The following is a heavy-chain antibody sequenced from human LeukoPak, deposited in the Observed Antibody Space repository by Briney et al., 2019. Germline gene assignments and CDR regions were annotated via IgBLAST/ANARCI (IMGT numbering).Heavy chain of an antibody. V-gene: IGHV1-69*13. J-gene: IGHJ4*02. CDR2: IIPIFGTA. D-gene: IGHD3-16*02. CDR1: GGTFSSYA. Sequence: SVKVSCKASGGTFSSYAISWVRQAPGQGLEWMGGIIPIFGTANYAQKSQGRVTITADESTSTAYMELSSLRSEDTAVYYCAREGVYYDYVWGSYRPIYFDYWGQGTLVTVSS. CDR3: AREGVYYDYVWGSYRPIYFDY.